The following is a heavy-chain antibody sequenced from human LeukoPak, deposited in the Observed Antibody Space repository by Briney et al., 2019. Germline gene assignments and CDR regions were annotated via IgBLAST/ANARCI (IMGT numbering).Heavy chain of an antibody. D-gene: IGHD2-21*02. V-gene: IGHV4-59*01. J-gene: IGHJ5*02. CDR3: ARVVRGVVTSNWFDP. CDR1: GDSLNTYY. Sequence: PSETLSLTCTVSGDSLNTYYWAWIRQTPGEELEWIAFVASSGTSNYNPSLKSRVSISIDPSKNQFSLALTSVTPADTAVYYCARVVRGVVTSNWFDPWGQGTLVSVSS. CDR2: VASSGTS.